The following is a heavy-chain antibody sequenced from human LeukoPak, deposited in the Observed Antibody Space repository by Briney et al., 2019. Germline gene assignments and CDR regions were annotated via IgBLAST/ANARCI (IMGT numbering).Heavy chain of an antibody. CDR2: IIPIFGTA. Sequence: SVKVSCKASGGTFSSYAISWVRQAPGQGLEWMGGIIPIFGTANYAQKFQGRVTITADESTSTAYMELSSLRSEDTAVYYCAREGNPAAGPYYFDYWGQGTLVTVSS. V-gene: IGHV1-69*01. J-gene: IGHJ4*02. CDR1: GGTFSSYA. CDR3: AREGNPAAGPYYFDY. D-gene: IGHD6-13*01.